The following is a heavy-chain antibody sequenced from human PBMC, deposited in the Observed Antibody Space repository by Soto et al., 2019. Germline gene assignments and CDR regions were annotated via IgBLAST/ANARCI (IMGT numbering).Heavy chain of an antibody. D-gene: IGHD2-15*01. V-gene: IGHV3-30-3*01. CDR2: ISYDGSNK. J-gene: IGHJ6*02. Sequence: PGGALRLSCAASGFTFSSYAMHWVRQAPGKGQEWVAVISYDGSNKYYADSVKGRFTISRDNSKNTLYLQMNSLRAEDTAVYYCARDHRGGTFYYYYCMDVWGQGTTVTVSS. CDR1: GFTFSSYA. CDR3: ARDHRGGTFYYYYCMDV.